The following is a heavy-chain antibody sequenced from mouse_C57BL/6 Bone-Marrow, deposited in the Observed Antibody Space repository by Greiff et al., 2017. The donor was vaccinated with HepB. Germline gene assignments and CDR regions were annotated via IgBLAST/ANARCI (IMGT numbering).Heavy chain of an antibody. CDR2: INPSNGGT. D-gene: IGHD2-5*01. J-gene: IGHJ3*01. CDR3: AREAHYSNYGWFAY. Sequence: VKQRPGQGLEWIGNINPSNGGTNYNEKFKSKATLTVDKSSSTAYMQLSSLTSEDSAVYYCAREAHYSNYGWFAYWGQGTLVTVSA. V-gene: IGHV1-53*01.